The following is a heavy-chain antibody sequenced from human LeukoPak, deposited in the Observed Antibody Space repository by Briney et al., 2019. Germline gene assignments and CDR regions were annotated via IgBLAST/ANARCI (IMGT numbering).Heavy chain of an antibody. CDR1: GFTFSSYW. D-gene: IGHD6-19*01. V-gene: IGHV3-7*01. CDR2: IKQDGSEK. CDR3: ASGYSSGFGAFGI. Sequence: PGGSLRLSCAASGFTFSSYWMSWVRQAPGKGLEWVANIKQDGSEKYYVDSVKGRFTISRDNAKNSLYLQMNCLRAEDTAVYYCASGYSSGFGAFGIWGQGTMVTVSS. J-gene: IGHJ3*02.